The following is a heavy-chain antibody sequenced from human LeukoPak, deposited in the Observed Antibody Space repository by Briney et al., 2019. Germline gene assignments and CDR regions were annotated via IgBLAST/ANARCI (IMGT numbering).Heavy chain of an antibody. J-gene: IGHJ4*02. D-gene: IGHD3-3*01. CDR1: GYTFSSYG. CDR3: ARVRTYDFWNYYFDY. V-gene: IGHV1-18*01. CDR2: ISAYNGDT. Sequence: VASVKVSCKASGYTFSSYGITWVRQAPGQGLEWMGWISAYNGDTNYAQKLQGRVTMTTDTSTSTAYMELRSLRSDDTAVYYCARVRTYDFWNYYFDYWGQGTLVTVSS.